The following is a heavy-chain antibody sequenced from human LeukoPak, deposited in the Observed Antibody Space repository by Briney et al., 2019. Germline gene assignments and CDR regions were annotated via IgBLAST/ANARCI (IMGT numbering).Heavy chain of an antibody. CDR3: ARGQIVVVPAARNWFDP. CDR1: GFTFSSYS. J-gene: IGHJ5*02. CDR2: ISSSSSTI. Sequence: PGGSLRLSCAVSGFTFSSYSMNWVRQAPGKGLEWVSYISSSSSTIYYADSVKGRFTISRDNAKNSLYMQMNTLRAEDTAVYYCARGQIVVVPAARNWFDPWGQGTLVTVSS. V-gene: IGHV3-48*01. D-gene: IGHD2-2*01.